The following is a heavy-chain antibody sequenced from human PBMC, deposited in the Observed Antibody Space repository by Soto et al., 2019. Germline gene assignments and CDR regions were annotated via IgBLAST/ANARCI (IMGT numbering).Heavy chain of an antibody. D-gene: IGHD2-15*01. CDR1: GFTFSAYN. CDR2: ISAGSLFI. V-gene: IGHV3-21*04. J-gene: IGHJ4*02. CDR3: ASLAPVVVAATAYFDY. Sequence: GESLKISCAGSGFTFSAYNINWVRQAPGKGLEWVSSISAGSLFIYQPDSMKGRFTISRDDARNSVYLQMNSLTAEDTAVYYCASLAPVVVAATAYFDYWGQGTLVTVSS.